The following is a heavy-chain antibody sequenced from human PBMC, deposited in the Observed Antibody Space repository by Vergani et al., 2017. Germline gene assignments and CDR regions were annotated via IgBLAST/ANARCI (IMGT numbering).Heavy chain of an antibody. D-gene: IGHD2-2*01. V-gene: IGHV1-46*01. J-gene: IGHJ5*02. CDR3: ATLLGYCSSTSCPTGWFDP. CDR1: GYTFTSYY. Sequence: QVQLVQSGAEVKKPGASVKVSCKASGYTFTSYYMHWVRQAPGQGLEWMGIINPSGGSTSYAQKFQGRVTMTRDTSTSTVYMELSSLRSEDTAVYYCATLLGYCSSTSCPTGWFDPWGQGTLVTVSS. CDR2: INPSGGST.